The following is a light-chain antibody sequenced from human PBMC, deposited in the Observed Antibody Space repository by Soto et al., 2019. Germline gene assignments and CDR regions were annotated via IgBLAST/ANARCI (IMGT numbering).Light chain of an antibody. CDR2: GAS. Sequence: EIVLTQSPGTLSLSPGERATLSCRASQSVSSGYLAWYQQKPGQAPRLLIYGASSRATDIPDRFSGSRAGADVTLTISRLEPEDFAVYYCQQHGGSPLYTFGSGTNLEIK. CDR1: QSVSSGY. J-gene: IGKJ2*01. CDR3: QQHGGSPLYT. V-gene: IGKV3-20*01.